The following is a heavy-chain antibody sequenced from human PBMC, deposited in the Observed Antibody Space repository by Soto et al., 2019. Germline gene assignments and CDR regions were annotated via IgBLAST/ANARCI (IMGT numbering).Heavy chain of an antibody. CDR3: AKDRFPSITMISSDSYFDY. D-gene: IGHD3-22*01. V-gene: IGHV3-23*01. CDR1: GFTFSSYA. CDR2: ISGSGGST. Sequence: HHGGSLRLSCVASGFTFSSYAVSWVRQAPGKGLEWVSAISGSGGSTYYADSVKGRFTTARDNSKNTLYLQMNSLRAEDTAVYYCAKDRFPSITMISSDSYFDYWGQGTLGTVSS. J-gene: IGHJ4*02.